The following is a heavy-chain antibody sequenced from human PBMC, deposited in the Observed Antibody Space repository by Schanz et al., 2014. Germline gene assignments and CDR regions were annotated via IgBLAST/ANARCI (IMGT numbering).Heavy chain of an antibody. CDR2: INQDGSDK. CDR1: GFTFGTFF. D-gene: IGHD2-2*01. CDR3: ARSTSMYFLQ. J-gene: IGHJ1*01. V-gene: IGHV3-7*01. Sequence: EVQLVESGGGLLQPGGSLRPSCAASGFTFGTFFLLLSLPSPWKWLEWVANINQDGSDKSYVDSVKGRFTISRDNAKNSLYLQMNSLRAEDTAVYYCARSTSMYFLQWGQGTLVTVSS.